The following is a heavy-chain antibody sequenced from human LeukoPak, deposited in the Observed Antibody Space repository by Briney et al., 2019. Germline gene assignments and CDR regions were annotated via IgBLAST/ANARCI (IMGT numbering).Heavy chain of an antibody. CDR1: GYSFTSHG. D-gene: IGHD1-14*01. Sequence: GASVKVSCKTSGYSFTSHGISWVRQAPGQGPEWMGWISGYNGNTNYAQKFQGRVTMTTDASTRTAHMEVRGLRSDDTAVYYCARGGWTTGMDYWGQGTLVTVSS. J-gene: IGHJ4*02. CDR3: ARGGWTTGMDY. CDR2: ISGYNGNT. V-gene: IGHV1-18*01.